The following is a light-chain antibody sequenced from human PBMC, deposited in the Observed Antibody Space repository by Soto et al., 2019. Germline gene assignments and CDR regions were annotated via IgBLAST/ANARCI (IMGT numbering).Light chain of an antibody. V-gene: IGKV3-11*01. CDR3: HQRSDWPLYT. Sequence: EIVLTQSPATLSLSPGERATLSCRASQSVSSYFAWYQQKPGQATRLLIYDASNKATGIPARFSGSGSGTAFTLTISSLEPEDFAVYYCHQRSDWPLYTFGQGTKLEIK. CDR1: QSVSSY. J-gene: IGKJ2*01. CDR2: DAS.